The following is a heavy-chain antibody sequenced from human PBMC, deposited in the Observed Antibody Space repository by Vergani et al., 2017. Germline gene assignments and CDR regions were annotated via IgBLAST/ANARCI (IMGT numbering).Heavy chain of an antibody. V-gene: IGHV3-49*05. CDR3: AKGTRYSYGYFDY. D-gene: IGHD5-18*01. CDR2: IRSKAYGGTT. CDR1: GFTFGDYA. Sequence: EVQLVESGGGLVKPGRSLRLSCTASGFTFGDYAMSWFRQAPGKGLEWVGFIRSKAYGGTTVYAASVKGRFTISRDDSKSIAYLQMNSLKTEDTAVYYCAKGTRYSYGYFDYWGQGTLVTVSS. J-gene: IGHJ4*02.